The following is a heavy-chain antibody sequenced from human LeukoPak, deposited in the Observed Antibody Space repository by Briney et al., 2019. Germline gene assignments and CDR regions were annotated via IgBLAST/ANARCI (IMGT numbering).Heavy chain of an antibody. CDR3: ARDQYYDSKGWFDP. CDR2: INSNSGDT. V-gene: IGHV1-2*02. J-gene: IGHJ5*02. CDR1: GYTFTGYY. D-gene: IGHD3-22*01. Sequence: GASVKVSCKASGYTFTGYYIHWVRQAPGQGLEWMGWINSNSGDTNYAQKFQGRVTMTRDTSISTAYMELSRLRSDDTAVYYCARDQYYDSKGWFDPWGQGTLVTVSS.